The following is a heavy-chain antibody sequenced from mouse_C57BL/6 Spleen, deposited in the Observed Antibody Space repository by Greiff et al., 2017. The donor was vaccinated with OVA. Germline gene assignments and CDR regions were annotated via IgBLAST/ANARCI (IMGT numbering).Heavy chain of an antibody. J-gene: IGHJ3*01. V-gene: IGHV1-22*01. CDR3: ARKGAYGYDRGFAY. Sequence: EVQLQQSGPELVKPGASVKMSCKASGYTFTDYNMHWVKQSHGKSLEWIGYINPNNGGTSYNQKFKGKATLTVNKSSSTAYMELRSLTSEDSAVYYCARKGAYGYDRGFAYWGQGTLVTVSA. D-gene: IGHD2-2*01. CDR1: GYTFTDYN. CDR2: INPNNGGT.